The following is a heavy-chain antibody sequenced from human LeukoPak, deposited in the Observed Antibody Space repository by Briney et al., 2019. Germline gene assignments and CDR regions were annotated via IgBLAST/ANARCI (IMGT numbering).Heavy chain of an antibody. Sequence: SETLSLTCAVYGGSFSGYYWSWIRQPPGKGLEWIGEINHGGSTNYNPSLKSRVTISVDTSKNQFSLKLSSVTAADTAVYYCARRIAVAGIDYWXQGTLXTVSX. J-gene: IGHJ4*02. CDR1: GGSFSGYY. CDR3: ARRIAVAGIDY. D-gene: IGHD6-19*01. CDR2: INHGGST. V-gene: IGHV4-34*01.